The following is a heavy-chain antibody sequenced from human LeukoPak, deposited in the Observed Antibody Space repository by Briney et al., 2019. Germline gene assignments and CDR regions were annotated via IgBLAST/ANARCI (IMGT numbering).Heavy chain of an antibody. CDR2: IYHSGST. Sequence: SGTLSLTCAVSGGSISSSNWWSWVRQPPGKGLEWIGEIYHSGSTNYNPSLKSRVTMSVDTSKNQFSLKLSSVTAADTAVYYCARDSGIVGDAFDYWGQGTLVTVSS. CDR3: ARDSGIVGDAFDY. V-gene: IGHV4-4*02. CDR1: GGSISSSNW. D-gene: IGHD1-26*01. J-gene: IGHJ4*02.